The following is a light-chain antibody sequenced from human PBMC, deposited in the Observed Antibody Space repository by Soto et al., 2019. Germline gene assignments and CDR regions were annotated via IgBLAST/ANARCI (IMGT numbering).Light chain of an antibody. V-gene: IGKV1-39*01. CDR1: QDISNY. J-gene: IGKJ5*01. CDR2: DAA. Sequence: DIQMTQSASSLSASVGYRVTITCQANQDISNYLNWYQQKPGKAPKLLIYDAANLETGVPSRFRGSGSGADFTLTISSLQPEDFATYYCQQSYSTPISFGQGTRLEIK. CDR3: QQSYSTPIS.